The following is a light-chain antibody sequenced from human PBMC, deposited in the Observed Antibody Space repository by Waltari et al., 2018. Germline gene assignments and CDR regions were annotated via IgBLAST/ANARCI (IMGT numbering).Light chain of an antibody. CDR2: DAS. J-gene: IGKJ2*01. CDR3: QQYCTSPPT. V-gene: IGKV1-33*01. Sequence: DIQMTQSPSSLSASVGDRVTITCQASQDISNYLNWYQQKPGKAPKLLIYDASKLEAGVPSRFSGSGSGTDFTFTISSLQAEDVAVYYCQQYCTSPPTFGQGTQVEIK. CDR1: QDISNY.